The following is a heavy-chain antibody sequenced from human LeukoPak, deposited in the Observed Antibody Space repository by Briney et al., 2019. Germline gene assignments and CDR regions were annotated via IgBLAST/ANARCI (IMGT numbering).Heavy chain of an antibody. Sequence: ASVKVSCKASGYTFTSYGISWVRQAPGQGLEWMGWISAYNGNTNYAQKLQGRVTMTTDTSTSTAYMELRSLRSDGTAVYYCARLEHTVHAFDIWGQGTMVTVSS. D-gene: IGHD3-10*01. CDR1: GYTFTSYG. V-gene: IGHV1-18*01. CDR2: ISAYNGNT. CDR3: ARLEHTVHAFDI. J-gene: IGHJ3*02.